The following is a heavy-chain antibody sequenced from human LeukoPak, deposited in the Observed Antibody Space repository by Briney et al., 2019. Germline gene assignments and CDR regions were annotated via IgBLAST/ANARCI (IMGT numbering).Heavy chain of an antibody. J-gene: IGHJ6*02. V-gene: IGHV3-23*01. Sequence: GGSLRLSCAASGFILSNYRMNWVRQAPGKGLEWVSAISGSGGSTYYADSVKGRFTISRDNSKNTLYLQMNSLRAEDTAVYYCAKDPGIAADVSYGMDVWGQGTTVTVSS. CDR2: ISGSGGST. CDR3: AKDPGIAADVSYGMDV. CDR1: GFILSNYR. D-gene: IGHD6-13*01.